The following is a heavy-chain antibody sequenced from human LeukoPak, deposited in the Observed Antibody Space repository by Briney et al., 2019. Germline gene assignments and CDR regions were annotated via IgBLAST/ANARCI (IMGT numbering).Heavy chain of an antibody. J-gene: IGHJ3*02. CDR2: IYYRGST. Sequence: SETLSFNCTVSGGSISSSSYYWGWIRQPPGKGLEWIGRIYYRGSTYYNPSLKSRVTMSVDTSKNQFSLKLSSVTAADTAVYYCARDLTLILPYDFWSDPDAFDIWGQGTMVTVSS. CDR1: GGSISSSSYY. V-gene: IGHV4-39*07. D-gene: IGHD3-3*01. CDR3: ARDLTLILPYDFWSDPDAFDI.